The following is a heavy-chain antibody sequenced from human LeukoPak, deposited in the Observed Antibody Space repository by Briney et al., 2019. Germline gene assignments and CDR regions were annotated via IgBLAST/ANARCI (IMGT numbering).Heavy chain of an antibody. CDR3: ASPLSDYGDYEGVFDY. D-gene: IGHD4-17*01. CDR1: GGTFSSYA. V-gene: IGHV1-69*01. Sequence: LVKVSCKASGGTFSSYAIRWVRQAPGQGLEWIGGIIPIFGTANYAQKFQGRVTITADESTSTAYMELSSLRSEDTAVYYCASPLSDYGDYEGVFDYWGQGTLVTVSS. J-gene: IGHJ4*02. CDR2: IIPIFGTA.